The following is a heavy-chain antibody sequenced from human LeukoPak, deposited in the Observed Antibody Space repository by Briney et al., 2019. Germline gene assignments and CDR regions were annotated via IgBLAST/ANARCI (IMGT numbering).Heavy chain of an antibody. CDR2: ISRNTGGI. CDR3: AKDEFVASAFTGAFDI. D-gene: IGHD2-8*02. J-gene: IGHJ3*02. Sequence: GRSLRLSCAASGFTFDNYAMHWVRQAPGKGLEWVSGISRNTGGIGYADSVKGRFTISRDNAKNSLYLQMNSLRAEDMALYYCAKDEFVASAFTGAFDIWGQGTMVTVSS. CDR1: GFTFDNYA. V-gene: IGHV3-9*03.